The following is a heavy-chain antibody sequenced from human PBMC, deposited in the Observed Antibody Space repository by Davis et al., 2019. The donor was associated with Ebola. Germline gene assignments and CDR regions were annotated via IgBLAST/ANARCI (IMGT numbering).Heavy chain of an antibody. Sequence: AASVKVSCKASGYTFTNYAINWVRQAPGQGLEWMGWINTNTGNPMYAQAFTGRFLFSLDTSVSTAYLQISSLKAEDTAVYFCASLPDIWGQGTMVTVSS. CDR2: INTNTGNP. CDR3: ASLPDI. CDR1: GYTFTNYA. V-gene: IGHV7-4-1*02. J-gene: IGHJ3*02.